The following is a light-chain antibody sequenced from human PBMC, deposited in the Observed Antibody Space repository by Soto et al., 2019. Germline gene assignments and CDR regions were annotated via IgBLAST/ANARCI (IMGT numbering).Light chain of an antibody. CDR3: AAWDDSLNGPV. CDR2: SNN. J-gene: IGLJ3*02. V-gene: IGLV1-44*01. CDR1: SSNIGSNI. Sequence: QSVLTQPPSASGTPGQRVTISCSGSSSNIGSNIVNWYQQLPGTAPKLLIYSNNQRPSGVPDRFSGSKSGTSASLAISGLQSADEADYYCAAWDDSLNGPVFGGGTQLTVL.